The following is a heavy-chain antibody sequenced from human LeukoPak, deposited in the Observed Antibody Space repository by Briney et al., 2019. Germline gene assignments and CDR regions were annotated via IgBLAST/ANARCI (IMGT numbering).Heavy chain of an antibody. CDR1: GYSFTSYW. V-gene: IGHV5-51*01. CDR3: ARRTMVRGDYGMDV. CDR2: IYPGDSDT. J-gene: IGHJ6*04. Sequence: GAPLQISCKGSGYSFTSYWIGWVRQLPGKGLEWMGIIYPGDSDTRYSPSFQGQVTISADKSISTAYLQWSSLKASDTAMYYCARRTMVRGDYGMDVWGKGTTVTVSS. D-gene: IGHD3-10*01.